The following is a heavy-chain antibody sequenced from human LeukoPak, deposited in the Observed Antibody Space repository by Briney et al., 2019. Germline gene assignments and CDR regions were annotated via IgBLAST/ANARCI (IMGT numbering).Heavy chain of an antibody. D-gene: IGHD3-10*01. Sequence: SVKVSCKASGGTFSSYAISWVRQAPGQGLEWMGGIIPIFGTANYAQKSQGRVTITADESTSTAYMELSSLRSEDTAVYYCARGDGELGWFDPWGQGTLVTVSS. CDR1: GGTFSSYA. V-gene: IGHV1-69*01. CDR2: IIPIFGTA. CDR3: ARGDGELGWFDP. J-gene: IGHJ5*02.